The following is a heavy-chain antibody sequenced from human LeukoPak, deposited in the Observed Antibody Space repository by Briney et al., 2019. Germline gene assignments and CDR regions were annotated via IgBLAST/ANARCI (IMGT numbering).Heavy chain of an antibody. CDR1: GFTFTNYW. V-gene: IGHV3-7*01. CDR2: IKQDGSEK. J-gene: IGHJ4*02. CDR3: ARIGYSSSSFDY. Sequence: PGGSLRVSCAASGFTFTNYWMNWVRQGPGKGLEWLANIKQDGSEKDYLDSVKGRFTISRDNAKNSLYLQMNSLRAEDTAVYLCARIGYSSSSFDYWGQGTLVTVSS. D-gene: IGHD6-6*01.